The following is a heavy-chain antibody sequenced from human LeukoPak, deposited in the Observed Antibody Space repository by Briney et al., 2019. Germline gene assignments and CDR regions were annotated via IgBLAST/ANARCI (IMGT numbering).Heavy chain of an antibody. CDR3: ARDRPFDSSGYYSSSHDAFDI. D-gene: IGHD3-22*01. CDR1: GFTVSSNY. J-gene: IGHJ3*02. V-gene: IGHV3-66*01. Sequence: GGSLRLSCAASGFTVSSNYMSWVRQAPGKGLEWVSVIYSGGSTYYADSVKGRFTISRDNSKNTLYLQMNSLRAEDTAVYYCARDRPFDSSGYYSSSHDAFDIWGQGTMVTVSS. CDR2: IYSGGST.